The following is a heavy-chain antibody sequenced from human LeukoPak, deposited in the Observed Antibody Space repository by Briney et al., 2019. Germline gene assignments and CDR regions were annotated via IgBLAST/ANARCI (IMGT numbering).Heavy chain of an antibody. CDR1: GYSETNYG. D-gene: IGHD2-2*01. CDR3: ARGAGLSSTWDGPRDY. V-gene: IGHV1-18*01. CDR2: ISAYNGNT. J-gene: IGHJ4*02. Sequence: ASVRVSCTASGYSETNYGFTWVRQAPGHGLEWMGWISAYNGNTNYGQKFQDRVTMTTDTSTGTAYMELRSLRPDDTAVYYCARGAGLSSTWDGPRDYWGQGTLVTVSS.